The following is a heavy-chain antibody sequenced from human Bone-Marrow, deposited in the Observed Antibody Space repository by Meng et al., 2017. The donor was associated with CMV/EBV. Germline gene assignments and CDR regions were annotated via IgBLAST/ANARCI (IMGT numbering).Heavy chain of an antibody. J-gene: IGHJ3*02. CDR3: ARVIPGSLGGAFDI. CDR2: IESSGNTI. CDR1: GFTFSQYH. D-gene: IGHD3-16*01. Sequence: GGSLRLSCAASGFTFSQYHMSWIRQAPGKGLEWITYIESSGNTIYYADPVKGRFTISRDNAKKSLYLQMKSLRAEDTAVYYCARVIPGSLGGAFDIWGQGTMVTVSS. V-gene: IGHV3-11*04.